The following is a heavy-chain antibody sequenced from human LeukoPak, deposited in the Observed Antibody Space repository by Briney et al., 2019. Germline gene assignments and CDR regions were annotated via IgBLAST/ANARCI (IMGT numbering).Heavy chain of an antibody. J-gene: IGHJ4*02. CDR1: EFTFSDYA. CDR3: ARGNSGHCSGATCYALDY. V-gene: IGHV3-23*01. D-gene: IGHD2-2*01. CDR2: ISGSGGST. Sequence: GGSLRLSCVASEFTFSDYAMSWVRQAPGKGLEWVSAISGSGGSTSYADSVKGRFTISRDNSRNTLYLQMTSLRAEDTAVYYCARGNSGHCSGATCYALDYWGQGTLVTVSS.